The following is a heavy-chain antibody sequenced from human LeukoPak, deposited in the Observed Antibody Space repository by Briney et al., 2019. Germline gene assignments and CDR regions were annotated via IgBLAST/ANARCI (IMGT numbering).Heavy chain of an antibody. J-gene: IGHJ4*02. V-gene: IGHV3-11*04. CDR3: ARVMGNYASDY. CDR1: GVSFSDYY. CDR2: ISRSGDTM. Sequence: PGGSLRLSCAASGVSFSDYYMSWIRQAPGKGLEWVSYISRSGDTMSYAASMKGRFTTSRDNTKNSLYLQMSILRAEDAAIYCWARVMGNYASDYWGQGALVTVSS. D-gene: IGHD1-7*01.